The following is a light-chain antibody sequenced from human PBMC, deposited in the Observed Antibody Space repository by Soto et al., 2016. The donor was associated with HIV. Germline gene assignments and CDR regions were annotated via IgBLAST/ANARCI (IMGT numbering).Light chain of an antibody. CDR1: KLGNKY. CDR3: QTWDTISFVV. J-gene: IGLJ2*01. CDR2: QDN. Sequence: SYGLTQPPSVSVSPGQTASITCSGDKLGNKYICWYQQKPGQSPVLVMYQDNNRPSGIPERFSGSNSGNTATLTISGTQAIDEADYYCQTWDTISFVVFGGGTKLTVL. V-gene: IGLV3-1*01.